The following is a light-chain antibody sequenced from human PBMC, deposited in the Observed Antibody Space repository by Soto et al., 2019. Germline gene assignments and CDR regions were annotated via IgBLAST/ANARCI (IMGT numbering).Light chain of an antibody. J-gene: IGLJ2*01. CDR3: SSYTSSSTPVV. V-gene: IGLV2-14*01. Sequence: QSALTQPASVSGSPGQSITISCTGTSSDVGGYKYVSWYQLHPGKAPKLMIYEVSNRPSGVSKRVSGSKSGNTASLTISGLQTEDEADYYCSSYTSSSTPVVFGGGTQLTVL. CDR1: SSDVGGYKY. CDR2: EVS.